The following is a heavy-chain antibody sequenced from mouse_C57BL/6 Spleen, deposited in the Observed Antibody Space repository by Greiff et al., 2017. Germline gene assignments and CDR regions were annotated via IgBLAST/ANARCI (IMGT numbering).Heavy chain of an antibody. J-gene: IGHJ3*01. V-gene: IGHV1-55*01. D-gene: IGHD1-1*01. Sequence: QVQLQQSGAELVKPGASVKMSCKASGYTFTSYWITWVKQRPGQGLEWIGDIYPGSGSTNYNEKFKSKATLTVDTSSSTAYMQLSSLTSEDSAVYYCAREDYYGSPFAYWGQGTLVTVSA. CDR2: IYPGSGST. CDR1: GYTFTSYW. CDR3: AREDYYGSPFAY.